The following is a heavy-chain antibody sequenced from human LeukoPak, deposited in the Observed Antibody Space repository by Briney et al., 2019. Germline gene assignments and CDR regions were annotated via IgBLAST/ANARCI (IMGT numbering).Heavy chain of an antibody. Sequence: ASVKVSCKASGYTFTNYGLTWVRQAPGEGLEGMGWITAYNGNTNYAQKLQGRVTMTTDTSTSTAYMELRSLRSDDTAVYYCAREEWGPQGINYYYGMDVWGQGTTVTVSS. CDR3: AREEWGPQGINYYYGMDV. J-gene: IGHJ6*02. V-gene: IGHV1-18*01. CDR1: GYTFTNYG. D-gene: IGHD3-3*01. CDR2: ITAYNGNT.